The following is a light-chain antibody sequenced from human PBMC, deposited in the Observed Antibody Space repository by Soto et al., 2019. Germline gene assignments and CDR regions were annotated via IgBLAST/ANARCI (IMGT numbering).Light chain of an antibody. CDR3: QQYGSSPPIT. V-gene: IGKV3-20*01. J-gene: IGKJ2*01. Sequence: EIVLTQSPGTLSLSPGERATLSCRASQSVSSSYLAWYQQKPGQAPRLLIYGASSRATGIPDRFSGSGFVTDFTLTISRLEPEDFAVYYCQQYGSSPPITFGQGTTLEIK. CDR1: QSVSSSY. CDR2: GAS.